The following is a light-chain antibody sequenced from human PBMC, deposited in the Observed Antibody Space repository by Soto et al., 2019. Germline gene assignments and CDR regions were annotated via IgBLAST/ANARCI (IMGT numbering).Light chain of an antibody. Sequence: DIQLTQSPSSLSAQVGDRVTITCRTSQNINNFLNWYRQRPGEAPELLIYGASGLRCGVSTRFICSGSGTGFSLTIRGRHPADSATYYGQQTFRTPPWTLGQGT. CDR2: GAS. V-gene: IGKV1-39*01. CDR1: QNINNF. CDR3: QQTFRTPPWT. J-gene: IGKJ1*01.